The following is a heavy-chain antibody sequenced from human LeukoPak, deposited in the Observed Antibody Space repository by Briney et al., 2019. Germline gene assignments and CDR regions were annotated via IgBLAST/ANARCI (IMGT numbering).Heavy chain of an antibody. CDR2: VNPNSGGT. D-gene: IGHD6-6*01. J-gene: IGHJ4*02. Sequence: ASVKVSCKASGYTFTGYYMHWVRQAPGQGLEWMGWVNPNSGGTNFAQNFQGRVTMTREPSISTAYMDLSRLRSDDTAVYFCARDREYRSSSYPLDYWGQGTLVTVSS. CDR3: ARDREYRSSSYPLDY. CDR1: GYTFTGYY. V-gene: IGHV1-2*02.